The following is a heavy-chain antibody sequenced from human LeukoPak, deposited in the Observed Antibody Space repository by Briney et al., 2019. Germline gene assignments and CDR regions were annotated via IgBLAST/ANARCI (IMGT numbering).Heavy chain of an antibody. V-gene: IGHV3-23*01. CDR1: GFTFGNYA. Sequence: GGSLRLSCAASGFTFGNYAMSWVRQAPGKGLEWVSGLTVSGDSTFYAESVTGRFTISRDNSKNTLYLRMNNLRAEDTAVYYCGKASCRSSSCYVDYWGQGTLVTVSS. J-gene: IGHJ4*02. CDR3: GKASCRSSSCYVDY. CDR2: LTVSGDST. D-gene: IGHD2-2*01.